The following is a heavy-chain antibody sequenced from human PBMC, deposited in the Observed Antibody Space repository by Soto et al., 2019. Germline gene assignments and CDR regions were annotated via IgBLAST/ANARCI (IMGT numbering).Heavy chain of an antibody. CDR2: ISHDGSKK. J-gene: IGHJ4*02. D-gene: IGHD3-3*01. CDR3: AKVSRALRVLTPDFDY. Sequence: GSLRLSCAASGFTFSSHAVHWVRQAPGKGLEWVAVISHDGSKKYYGDSVKGRFTISRDNSKNTLYMQMNSLRAEDTAVYYCAKVSRALRVLTPDFDYWGQGTLVTVSS. V-gene: IGHV3-30-3*01. CDR1: GFTFSSHA.